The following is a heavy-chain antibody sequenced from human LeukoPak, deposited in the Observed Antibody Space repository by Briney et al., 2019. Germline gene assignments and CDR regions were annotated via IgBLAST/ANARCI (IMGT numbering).Heavy chain of an antibody. CDR3: ARDATYGAPDY. Sequence: GGSLRLSCEVSGSNFGSYSMHWVRQAPGKGLEWLAFISYDGSDKYYGDSVKGRFTISRDNSKNTLYLQMNSLRAEDTAVYSCARDATYGAPDYWGQGTLVTVSS. CDR1: GSNFGSYS. D-gene: IGHD4-17*01. CDR2: ISYDGSDK. V-gene: IGHV3-33*01. J-gene: IGHJ4*02.